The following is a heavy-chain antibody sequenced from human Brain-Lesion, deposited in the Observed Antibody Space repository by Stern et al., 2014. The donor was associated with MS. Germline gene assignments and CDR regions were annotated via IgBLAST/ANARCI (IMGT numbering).Heavy chain of an antibody. J-gene: IGHJ4*02. CDR2: SDHSGST. CDR1: GGSISSSNW. Sequence: VQLEESGPGLVKPSGTLSLTCAVSGGSISSSNWWSWVRQSPGKGLEWIGESDHSGSTIYNPSLKSRVTVSGDKSKNRFSPNLRSVTAADTAVYFCARFPASRPHVFDSWGQGTLVTVSS. D-gene: IGHD6-13*01. V-gene: IGHV4-4*02. CDR3: ARFPASRPHVFDS.